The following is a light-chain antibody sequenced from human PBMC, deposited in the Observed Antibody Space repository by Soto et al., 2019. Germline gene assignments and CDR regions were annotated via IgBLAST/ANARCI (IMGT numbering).Light chain of an antibody. CDR1: SSNIGSNY. CDR3: VACDGSLRGRV. V-gene: IGLV1-47*02. Sequence: QSVLTQSPSASGTPGQRVTISCSGGSSNIGSNYVYWYQHLPGTAPKLLIYSNNQRPSGVPDRFSASKSGTSASLAISGLRSEDEADYYCVACDGSLRGRVFGGGTKLTAL. CDR2: SNN. J-gene: IGLJ3*02.